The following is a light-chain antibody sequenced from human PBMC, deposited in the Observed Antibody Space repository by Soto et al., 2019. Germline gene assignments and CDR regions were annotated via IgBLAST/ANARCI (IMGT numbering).Light chain of an antibody. V-gene: IGLV2-8*01. CDR3: TSYAGGNNI. Sequence: QSVLTQPPSASGSPGQSVTISCTGTSSDVGAYNYVSWYQQHPGKVPKLMVYEVNERPSGVPDRFSGSKSGNTASLTVSGLQAEDEADYYCTSYAGGNNIFGTGTKLTVL. J-gene: IGLJ1*01. CDR2: EVN. CDR1: SSDVGAYNY.